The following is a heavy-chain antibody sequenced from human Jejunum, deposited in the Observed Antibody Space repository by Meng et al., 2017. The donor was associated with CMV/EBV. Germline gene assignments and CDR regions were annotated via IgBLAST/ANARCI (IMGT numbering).Heavy chain of an antibody. CDR3: ARGYESSGFYPPFDY. Sequence: SLTTSGMCVSWIRRPPGKALEWLAFIDWDDDKYYSTSLKTRLTISRDTSKNQVVLTMTNMDPEDTATYYCARGYESSGFYPPFDYWGQGTLVTVSS. V-gene: IGHV2-70*01. CDR2: IDWDDDK. D-gene: IGHD3-22*01. CDR1: SLTTSGMC. J-gene: IGHJ4*02.